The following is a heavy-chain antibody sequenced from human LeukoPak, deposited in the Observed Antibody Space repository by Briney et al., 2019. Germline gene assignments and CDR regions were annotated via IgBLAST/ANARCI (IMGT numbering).Heavy chain of an antibody. Sequence: SETLSLTCTVSGGSISSSSYYWDWIRQPPGKGLEWIGNIDYSGSTYYNPSLKSRVTISVDTSKNQFSLKLSSVTAADTAVYFCARDWGVGGRPGYMDVWGKGTTVTVSS. CDR1: GGSISSSSYY. CDR3: ARDWGVGGRPGYMDV. CDR2: IDYSGST. V-gene: IGHV4-39*07. J-gene: IGHJ6*03. D-gene: IGHD6-6*01.